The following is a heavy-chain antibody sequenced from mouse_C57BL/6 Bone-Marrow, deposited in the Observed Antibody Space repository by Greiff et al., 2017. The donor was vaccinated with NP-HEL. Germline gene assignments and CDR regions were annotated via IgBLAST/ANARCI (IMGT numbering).Heavy chain of an antibody. J-gene: IGHJ4*01. CDR3: ARSTVVVHYYAMDY. Sequence: EVMLVESGGGLVQPGGSLKLSCAASGFTFSDYYMYWVRQTPEKRLEWVAYISNGGGSTYYPDTVKGRFTISRDNAKNTLYLQMSRLKSEDTAMYYCARSTVVVHYYAMDYWGQGTSVTVSS. CDR2: ISNGGGST. CDR1: GFTFSDYY. V-gene: IGHV5-12*01. D-gene: IGHD1-1*01.